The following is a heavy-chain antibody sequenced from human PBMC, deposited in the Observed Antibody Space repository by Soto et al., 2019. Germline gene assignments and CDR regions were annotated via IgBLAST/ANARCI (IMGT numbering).Heavy chain of an antibody. CDR3: AKDLHGDSDCYHYAADS. CDR2: VSYDGSRK. V-gene: IGHV3-30*18. Sequence: QVQVVESGGGVVQPGRSLTLSCAASGFTFSTYGMHWVRQAPGKGLEWVAIVSYDGSRKHYVDSVKGRFAISRDNSMNTLYLHLNSLSPEDTAMYYCAKDLHGDSDCYHYAADSWCQGTLVTVSS. D-gene: IGHD2-21*01. CDR1: GFTFSTYG. J-gene: IGHJ4*02.